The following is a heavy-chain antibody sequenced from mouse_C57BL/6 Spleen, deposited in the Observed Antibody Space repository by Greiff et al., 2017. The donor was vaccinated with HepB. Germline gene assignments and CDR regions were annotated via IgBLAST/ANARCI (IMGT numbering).Heavy chain of an antibody. D-gene: IGHD1-1*01. CDR3: ARDYGSSRYFDY. Sequence: QVQLQQPGAELVRPGSSVKLSCKASGYTFTSYWMHWVKQRPIQGLEWIGNIDPSDSDTHYNQKFKDKATLTVDKSSSTAYMQLSSLTSEDSAVYYCARDYGSSRYFDYWGQGTTLTVSS. V-gene: IGHV1-52*01. J-gene: IGHJ2*01. CDR2: IDPSDSDT. CDR1: GYTFTSYW.